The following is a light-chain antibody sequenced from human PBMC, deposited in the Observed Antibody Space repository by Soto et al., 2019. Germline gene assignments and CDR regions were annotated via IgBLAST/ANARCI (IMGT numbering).Light chain of an antibody. J-gene: IGKJ1*01. CDR2: HAS. Sequence: DLQMTQSPSTLPSSLGDSVTITCRASQSIDRWLAWYQQRPGKAPKILIYHASSLETGVQSRFSGSGSGTGFTLTIRSLQPDDFATYYCKQYNGWWTFGQGTKVDIK. CDR3: KQYNGWWT. V-gene: IGKV1-5*01. CDR1: QSIDRW.